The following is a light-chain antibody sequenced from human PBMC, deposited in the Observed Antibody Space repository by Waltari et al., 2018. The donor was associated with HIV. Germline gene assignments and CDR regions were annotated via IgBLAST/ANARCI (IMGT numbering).Light chain of an antibody. CDR2: SDI. Sequence: QSALTQPPSVSGAPGQRVTISCTGNRSTIGACYSVPWYQHLPGTAPKLPVDSDINRPSGVPDRFAGSKSGTSASLVITGLQAEDEADYYCQSYDSSLRASVFGGGTKLTVL. CDR3: QSYDSSLRASV. J-gene: IGLJ2*01. V-gene: IGLV1-40*01. CDR1: RSTIGACYS.